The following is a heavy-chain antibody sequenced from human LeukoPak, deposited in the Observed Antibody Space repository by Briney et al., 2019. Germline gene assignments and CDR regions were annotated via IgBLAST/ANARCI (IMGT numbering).Heavy chain of an antibody. CDR2: INPSGGST. CDR1: GYTFTSHY. D-gene: IGHD2-2*01. CDR3: ARDASTYGYFDY. Sequence: ASVEVSCKASGYTFTSHYMHWVRQTPGQGLEWMGMINPSGGSTTYTQKFQGRVTMTRDTSTGTVYLELRSLRSDDTAVYYCARDASTYGYFDYWGQGTLVTVSS. V-gene: IGHV1-46*01. J-gene: IGHJ4*02.